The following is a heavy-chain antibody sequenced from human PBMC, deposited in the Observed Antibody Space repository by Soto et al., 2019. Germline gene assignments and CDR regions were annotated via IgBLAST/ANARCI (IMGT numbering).Heavy chain of an antibody. CDR3: ARAYSGYEGDFDY. Sequence: QVQLVQSGAEVKKPGSSVKVSCKASGGTFSSYTISWVRQAPGQGLEWMGRIIPILGIANYAQKFQGSVTINADKSTSTAYMALRSLRSEDTAVYYCARAYSGYEGDFDYWGQGTLVTVSS. V-gene: IGHV1-69*02. CDR2: IIPILGIA. D-gene: IGHD5-12*01. J-gene: IGHJ4*02. CDR1: GGTFSSYT.